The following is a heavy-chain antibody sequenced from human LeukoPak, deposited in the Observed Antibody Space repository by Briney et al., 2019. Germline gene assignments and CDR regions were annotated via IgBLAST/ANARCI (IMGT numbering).Heavy chain of an antibody. V-gene: IGHV3-23*01. CDR2: ISGSGGST. Sequence: GGSLRLSCAASGFTVSSNYMSWVRQAPGKGLEWVSVISGSGGSTYYADSVKGRFTISRDNSKNTLYLQMNSLRAEDTAVYYCAKDQRNGGNSDYWGQGTLVTVSS. CDR1: GFTVSSNY. D-gene: IGHD4-23*01. CDR3: AKDQRNGGNSDY. J-gene: IGHJ4*02.